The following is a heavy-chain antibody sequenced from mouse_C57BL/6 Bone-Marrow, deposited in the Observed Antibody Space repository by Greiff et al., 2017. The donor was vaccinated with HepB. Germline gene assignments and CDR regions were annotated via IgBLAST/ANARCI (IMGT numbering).Heavy chain of an antibody. V-gene: IGHV1-50*01. CDR2: IDPSDSYT. Sequence: QVQLQQPGAELVKPGASVKLSCKASGYTFTSYWMQWVKQRPGQGLEWIGEIDPSDSYTNYNQKFKGKATLTVDTSSITAYMQLSSLTSEDSAVYYCARYYGSGGFAYWGQGTLVTVSA. CDR1: GYTFTSYW. CDR3: ARYYGSGGFAY. J-gene: IGHJ3*01. D-gene: IGHD1-1*01.